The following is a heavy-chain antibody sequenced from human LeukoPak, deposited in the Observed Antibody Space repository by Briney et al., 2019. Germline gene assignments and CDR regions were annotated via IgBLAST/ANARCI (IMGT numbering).Heavy chain of an antibody. D-gene: IGHD2-2*01. Sequence: DSVKVSCKASGYTFTGYYMHWVRQAPGQGLELMGWINPNSGDTNYAQKFQGRVTMTRDTSISTAYMELSRLKSDDTAIYYCARGLVPAAPQYNWFDPWGQGTLVTVSS. CDR2: INPNSGDT. CDR1: GYTFTGYY. V-gene: IGHV1-2*02. J-gene: IGHJ5*02. CDR3: ARGLVPAAPQYNWFDP.